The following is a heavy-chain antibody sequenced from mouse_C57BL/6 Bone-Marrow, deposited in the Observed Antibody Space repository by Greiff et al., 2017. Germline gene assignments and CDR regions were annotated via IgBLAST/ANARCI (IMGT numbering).Heavy chain of an antibody. J-gene: IGHJ3*01. V-gene: IGHV2-6*01. CDR1: GFSLTSYG. D-gene: IGHD2-13*01. CDR2: IWGVGST. Sequence: VKLEESGPGLVAPSQSLSITCTVSGFSLTSYGVDWVRQSPGKGLEWLGVIWGVGSTNYNSALKSRLSISKDNSKSQVFLKMNSLQTDDTAMYYCASGLPWFADWGQGTLVTVSA. CDR3: ASGLPWFAD.